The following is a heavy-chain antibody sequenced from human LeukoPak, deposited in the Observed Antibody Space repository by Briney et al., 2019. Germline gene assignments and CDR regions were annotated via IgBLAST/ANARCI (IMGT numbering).Heavy chain of an antibody. CDR3: ARNGAFDI. Sequence: SETLSLTCAVYGGSFSGYYWSWIRQPPGKGLEWIGEINHSGSTNYNPSLKSRVTISVDTSKNQFSLKLSSVTAADTAVYYCARNGAFDIWGQGTMVTVSS. V-gene: IGHV4-34*01. CDR1: GGSFSGYY. J-gene: IGHJ3*02. CDR2: INHSGST.